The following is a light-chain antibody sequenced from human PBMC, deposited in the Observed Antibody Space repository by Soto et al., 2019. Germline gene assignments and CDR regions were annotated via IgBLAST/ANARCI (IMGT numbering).Light chain of an antibody. CDR3: AAWDDSLNYV. J-gene: IGLJ1*01. CDR2: SNN. CDR1: GSNIGSNT. V-gene: IGLV1-44*01. Sequence: QSVLTQPPSASGTPGQRVTISCSGSGSNIGSNTVNWYQQLPGTAPKLLIYSNNQRPSGVPGRFSGSKSGTSASLAISGLQSEDEADYYCAAWDDSLNYVFGTGTKVTVL.